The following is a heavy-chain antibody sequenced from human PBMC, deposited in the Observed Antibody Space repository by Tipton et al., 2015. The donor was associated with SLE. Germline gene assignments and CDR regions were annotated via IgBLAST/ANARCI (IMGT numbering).Heavy chain of an antibody. CDR2: IYYSGST. J-gene: IGHJ3*02. V-gene: IGHV4-30-4*01. CDR3: ARGLDYGDLDAFDI. D-gene: IGHD4-17*01. CDR1: GGSISSGDYY. Sequence: TLSLTCTVSGGSISSGDYYWSWIRQPPGKGLEWIGYIYYSGSTYYNPSLKSRATISVDTSKNLFSLKLSSVTAADTAVYYCARGLDYGDLDAFDIWGQGTMATVSS.